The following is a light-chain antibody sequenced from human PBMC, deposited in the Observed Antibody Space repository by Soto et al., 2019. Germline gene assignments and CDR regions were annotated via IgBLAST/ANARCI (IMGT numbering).Light chain of an antibody. CDR3: CSFVGGVVV. Sequence: QSALTQPRSVSGSPGQSVTISCTGTSSDVGGYNYVSWYQQHPGKAPKLMIYDVSKRPSGVPDRFSGSKSGNTASLTISGLQAEDEADYCCCSFVGGVVVFGGGTKLTVL. V-gene: IGLV2-11*01. CDR2: DVS. J-gene: IGLJ2*01. CDR1: SSDVGGYNY.